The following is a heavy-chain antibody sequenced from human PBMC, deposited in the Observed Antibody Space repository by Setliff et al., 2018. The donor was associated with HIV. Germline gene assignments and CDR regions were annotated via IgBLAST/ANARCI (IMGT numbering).Heavy chain of an antibody. CDR2: IYNPGST. V-gene: IGHV4-4*09. CDR3: ARLRLAVMMSLDYFDL. D-gene: IGHD3-16*01. Sequence: PSETLSLTCNVSGGSITNFYWSWIRQPPGKGLEWMGYIYNPGSTNFNPSLQSRVSMSVDVSTNQFSLRLTSVTAADTAVYYCARLRLAVMMSLDYFDLWGQGTLVTVSS. CDR1: GGSITNFY. J-gene: IGHJ4*02.